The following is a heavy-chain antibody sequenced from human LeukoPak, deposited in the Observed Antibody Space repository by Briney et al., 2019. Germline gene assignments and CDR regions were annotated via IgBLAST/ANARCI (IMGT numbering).Heavy chain of an antibody. V-gene: IGHV3-15*01. CDR2: IKSKTDGGTT. CDR1: EFTFSSHA. Sequence: GGSLGLSCVASEFTFSSHAMNWVRQAPGKGLEWVGRIKSKTDGGTTDYAAPVKGRFTISRDDSKNTLYLQMNSLKTEDTAVYYCTTPIGYCSSTSCRQRLGYWGQGTLVTVSS. J-gene: IGHJ4*02. CDR3: TTPIGYCSSTSCRQRLGY. D-gene: IGHD2-2*01.